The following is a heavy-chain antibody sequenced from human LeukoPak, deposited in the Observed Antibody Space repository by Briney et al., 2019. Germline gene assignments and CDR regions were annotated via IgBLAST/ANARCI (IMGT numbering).Heavy chain of an antibody. V-gene: IGHV4-59*12. CDR1: GGSISSYY. CDR2: SYYSGST. Sequence: SETLSLTCTVSGGSISSYYWSWIRQPPGKGLEWIGYSYYSGSTNYNPSLKSRVTISVDTSKNQFSLKLSSVTAADTAVYYCARGLASGYPPSPFDYWGQGTLVTVSS. CDR3: ARGLASGYPPSPFDY. D-gene: IGHD3-3*01. J-gene: IGHJ4*02.